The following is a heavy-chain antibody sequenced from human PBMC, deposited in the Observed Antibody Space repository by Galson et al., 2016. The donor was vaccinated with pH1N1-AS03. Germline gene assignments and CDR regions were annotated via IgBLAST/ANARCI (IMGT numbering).Heavy chain of an antibody. V-gene: IGHV1-69*06. D-gene: IGHD3-22*01. CDR3: ARDNYYDTGAFYGHFDF. CDR1: EGTFSNFG. CDR2: FIPIFGTA. Sequence: PVKVSCKASEGTFSNFGISWVRQAPGQGLEWMGGFIPIFGTANVAQKFKGRVTITADNLELSSLRSDDTAVYYCARDNYYDTGAFYGHFDFWGQGTLLVVSS. J-gene: IGHJ4*02.